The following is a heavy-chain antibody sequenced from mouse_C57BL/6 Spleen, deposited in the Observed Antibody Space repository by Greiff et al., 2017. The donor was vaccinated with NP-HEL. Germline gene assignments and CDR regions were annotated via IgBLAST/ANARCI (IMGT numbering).Heavy chain of an antibody. CDR1: GYSITSGYY. CDR3: ARDDYDYPFAY. V-gene: IGHV3-6*01. CDR2: ISYDGSN. D-gene: IGHD2-4*01. Sequence: EVKLMESGPGLVKPSQSLSLTCSVTGYSITSGYYWNWIRQFPGNKLEWMGYISYDGSNNYNPSLKNRISITRDTSKNQFFLKLNSVTTEDTATYYCARDDYDYPFAYWGQGTLVTVSA. J-gene: IGHJ3*01.